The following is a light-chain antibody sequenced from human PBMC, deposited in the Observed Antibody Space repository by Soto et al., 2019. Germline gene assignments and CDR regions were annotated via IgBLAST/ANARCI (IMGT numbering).Light chain of an antibody. CDR3: HQYGSSPWT. CDR1: QNVSSSY. Sequence: DIVLTQSPGTLSFSPGERATLSCRARQNVSSSYLAWYQQKPGQAPRLLISGASSRATGIPDRFSGSGSGTDFTLTISRLEPEDFAVYYCHQYGSSPWTFGQGTKVDI. CDR2: GAS. J-gene: IGKJ1*01. V-gene: IGKV3-20*01.